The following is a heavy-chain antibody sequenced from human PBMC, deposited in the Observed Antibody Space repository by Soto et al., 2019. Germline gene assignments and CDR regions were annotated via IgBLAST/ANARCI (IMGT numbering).Heavy chain of an antibody. V-gene: IGHV2-70*12. J-gene: IGHJ4*02. Sequence: SGPTLVNPTQTLTLTCTFSGFSLSTSGMCVSWIRQPPGKALEWLALIDWDDDKHYSTSLKSRLTITKDTSKNQVVLTMTNMDPVDTATYYCAHSVLGGYDRDYFDYWGQGTLVTAPQ. CDR1: GFSLSTSGMC. D-gene: IGHD5-12*01. CDR3: AHSVLGGYDRDYFDY. CDR2: IDWDDDK.